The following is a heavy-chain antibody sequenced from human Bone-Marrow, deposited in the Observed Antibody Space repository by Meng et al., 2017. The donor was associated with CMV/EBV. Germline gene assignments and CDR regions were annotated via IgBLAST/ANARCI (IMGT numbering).Heavy chain of an antibody. CDR1: GFTFSSYS. J-gene: IGHJ6*02. D-gene: IGHD3-3*01. CDR3: ARDGTYYDFWSGYYAPMPYYYYGMDV. V-gene: IGHV3-21*01. Sequence: GEYLKISCAASGFTFSSYSMNWVRQAPGKGLEWVSSISSSSSYIYYADSVKGRFTISRDNAKNSLYLQMNSLRAEDTAVYYCARDGTYYDFWSGYYAPMPYYYYGMDVWGQGTTVTVSS. CDR2: ISSSSSYI.